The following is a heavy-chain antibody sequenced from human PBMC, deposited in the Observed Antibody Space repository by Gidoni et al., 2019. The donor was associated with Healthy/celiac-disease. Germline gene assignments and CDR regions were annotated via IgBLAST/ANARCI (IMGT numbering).Heavy chain of an antibody. J-gene: IGHJ6*02. CDR3: ARVDYYGMDV. D-gene: IGHD2-15*01. CDR1: GGSFRGYY. Sequence: QLQLHQCRARLLKPSATLSLTCSVHGGSFRGYYWSWIRQPPGKRLEWIGEINHSGSTNYNPSLKSRGTISGDTSKNQFSRKLSSVTAADTAVYYCARVDYYGMDVWGQGTTVTVSS. V-gene: IGHV4-34*01. CDR2: INHSGST.